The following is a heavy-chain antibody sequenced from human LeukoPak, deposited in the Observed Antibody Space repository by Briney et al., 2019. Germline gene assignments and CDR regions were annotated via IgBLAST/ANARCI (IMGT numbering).Heavy chain of an antibody. CDR2: IDHSETT. Sequence: PSETLSLTCSVSGGSITSYYWSWIRQSPGKGLEWIGYIDHSETTNYKPSLKSRVTISLDTSKNQVSLKLRSVSGADTAVYFCXXVXYSDRIEFYYMDVWGKGTTVTVSS. J-gene: IGHJ6*03. V-gene: IGHV4-59*01. D-gene: IGHD4-11*01. CDR1: GGSITSYY. CDR3: XXVXYSDRIEFYYMDV.